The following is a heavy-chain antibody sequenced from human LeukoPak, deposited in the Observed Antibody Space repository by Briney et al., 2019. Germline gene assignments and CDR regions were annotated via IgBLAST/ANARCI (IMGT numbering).Heavy chain of an antibody. J-gene: IGHJ4*02. CDR2: IDWDDDK. CDR3: ARTPYCGGDCYVDY. D-gene: IGHD2-21*02. CDR1: GFSLSTSGMR. Sequence: SGPALVKPTQTLTLTCTFSGFSLSTSGMRVSWIRQPPGKALEWLARIDWDDDKFYSTSLKTRLTISKDTSKNQVVLTMSNMDPVDTATYYCARTPYCGGDCYVDYWGQGTLVTVSS. V-gene: IGHV2-70*04.